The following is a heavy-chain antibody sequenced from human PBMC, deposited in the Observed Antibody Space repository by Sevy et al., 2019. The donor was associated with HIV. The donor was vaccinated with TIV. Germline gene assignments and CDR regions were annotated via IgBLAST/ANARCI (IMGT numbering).Heavy chain of an antibody. J-gene: IGHJ3*02. CDR3: ARDRSDSSGYYYFAFDI. CDR2: ISYDGRNK. D-gene: IGHD3-22*01. Sequence: GGSLRLSCAASGFTFSSYAMHWVRQAPGKGLEWVAVISYDGRNKYYADSVKGRFTISRDNSKNTLYLQMNSLGAEDTAVYYCARDRSDSSGYYYFAFDIWGQGTMVTVSS. CDR1: GFTFSSYA. V-gene: IGHV3-30*04.